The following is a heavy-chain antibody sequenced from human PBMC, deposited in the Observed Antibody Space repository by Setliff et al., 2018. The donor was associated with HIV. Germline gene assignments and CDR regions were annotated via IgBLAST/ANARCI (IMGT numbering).Heavy chain of an antibody. J-gene: IGHJ4*02. D-gene: IGHD2-21*01. CDR3: ARDPVSDNSATPYYFDY. V-gene: IGHV4-39*07. CDR1: GGSMTSSNYY. CDR2: IHHGGGS. Sequence: SETLSLTCTVSGGSMTSSNYYWGWIRQSPGRGLEWIGDIHHGGGSNYNPSLKSRVTISVDTSKNQFSLKLSSVTAADTAVYFCARDPVSDNSATPYYFDYWGQGTLVTVSS.